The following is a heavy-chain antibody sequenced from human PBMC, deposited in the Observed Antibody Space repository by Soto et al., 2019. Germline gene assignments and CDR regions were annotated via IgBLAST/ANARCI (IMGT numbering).Heavy chain of an antibody. V-gene: IGHV1-69*01. CDR2: IIPMFGTT. CDR1: GGTFTGNP. Sequence: QVQLVQSGAEVKKPGSSVKVSCKASGGTFTGNPISWVRQAPGRGLEWMGGIIPMFGTTNYAQKFQGRVTITADESTTTAYMEVNSLRSEDTAVYYCARENSIASLSYYYGMEVWGQGTTVTVSS. D-gene: IGHD6-6*01. J-gene: IGHJ6*02. CDR3: ARENSIASLSYYYGMEV.